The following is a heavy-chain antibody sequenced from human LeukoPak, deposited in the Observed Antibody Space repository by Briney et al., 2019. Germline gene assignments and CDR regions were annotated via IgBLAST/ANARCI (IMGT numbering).Heavy chain of an antibody. CDR2: IYYSGST. CDR1: GVSISSYY. Sequence: PSETLSLTCTVSGVSISSYYWSWIRQPPGKGLEWIGYIYYSGSTNYNPSLKSRVTISVDTSKNQFSLKLSSVTAADTAVYYCAGYSSSWYKAFDIWGQGTMVTVSS. D-gene: IGHD6-13*01. CDR3: AGYSSSWYKAFDI. J-gene: IGHJ3*02. V-gene: IGHV4-59*01.